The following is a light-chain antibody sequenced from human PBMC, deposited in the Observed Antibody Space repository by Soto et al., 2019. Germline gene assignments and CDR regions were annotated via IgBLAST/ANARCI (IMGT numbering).Light chain of an antibody. CDR2: EVS. CDR3: SSKSSSGTLYV. CDR1: SSDVGGSKY. J-gene: IGLJ1*01. Sequence: QSVLTQPASVSGSPGQSITISCTGSSSDVGGSKYVFWYQQHPGKAPRLMIYEVSYRPSGVSNRFSGSKSGNTASLTVSGLQAEDEADYYCSSKSSSGTLYVFGTGTKVTVL. V-gene: IGLV2-14*01.